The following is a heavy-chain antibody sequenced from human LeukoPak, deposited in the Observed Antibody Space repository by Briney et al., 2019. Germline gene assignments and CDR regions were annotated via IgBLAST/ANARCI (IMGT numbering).Heavy chain of an antibody. CDR1: GFTFRSYA. CDR2: ISYDAINK. J-gene: IGHJ4*02. V-gene: IGHV3-30*18. D-gene: IGHD4-17*01. Sequence: PGGSLRLSCAASGFTFRSYAMHWVRQAPGKGLEWVAVISYDAINKYYADSVKGRFTISRDNSKNTLYLQMNSLRAEDTAVYYCAKDVDNGDYVVYWGQGTLVTVSS. CDR3: AKDVDNGDYVVY.